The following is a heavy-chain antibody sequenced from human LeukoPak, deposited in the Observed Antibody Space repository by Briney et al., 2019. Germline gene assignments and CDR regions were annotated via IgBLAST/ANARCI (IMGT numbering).Heavy chain of an antibody. CDR1: GFTFSSYG. CDR2: IWYDGSNK. Sequence: GRSLRLSCAASGFTFSSYGMHWVRQAPGKGLEWVAVIWYDGSNKYYADSVKGRFTISRDNSKNTLYLQMNSLRAEDAAVYFCAKWPSGSYFPYPFDYWGQGTLVTVSS. V-gene: IGHV3-33*06. J-gene: IGHJ4*02. CDR3: AKWPSGSYFPYPFDY. D-gene: IGHD1-26*01.